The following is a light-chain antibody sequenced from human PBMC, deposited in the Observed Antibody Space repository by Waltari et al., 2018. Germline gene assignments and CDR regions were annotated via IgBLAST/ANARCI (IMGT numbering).Light chain of an antibody. J-gene: IGKJ4*01. CDR3: EQSYNTPPT. CDR2: DAS. CDR1: QSVSSY. Sequence: EIVLTQSPATLSLSPGERATLSCRASQSVSSYLGWYQQKPGQAPRLLIYDASNRATGIPARFSGSGSGTDFTLTISSLEPEDFATYHCEQSYNTPPTFGRGTKVEIK. V-gene: IGKV3-11*01.